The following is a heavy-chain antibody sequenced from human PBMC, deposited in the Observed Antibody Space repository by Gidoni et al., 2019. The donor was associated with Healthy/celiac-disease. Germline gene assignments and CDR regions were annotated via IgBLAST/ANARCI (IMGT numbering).Heavy chain of an antibody. CDR2: INHSGST. CDR1: GGSFSGYY. D-gene: IGHD5-18*01. J-gene: IGHJ4*02. CDR3: ERGRGLWYDY. V-gene: IGHV4-34*01. Sequence: QVQLHQWGAGLFTPSETLSLTCAVYGGSFSGYYWSWIRQPPGKGLEWIGEINHSGSTNYNPSLKSRVTRSVDTSKNQFSMKRSSVTAADTDVEYGERGRGLWYDYWGQGTLVTVSS.